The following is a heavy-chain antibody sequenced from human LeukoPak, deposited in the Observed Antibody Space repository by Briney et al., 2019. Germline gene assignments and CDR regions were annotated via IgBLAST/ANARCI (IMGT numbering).Heavy chain of an antibody. D-gene: IGHD3-10*02. Sequence: GGSLRLSCATSGFTFSSYAMSWVRQAPGKGLEWVSSISGSGDRMYYADSVRGRLVISRDNSKNTLYLQMNSLRVDDTAVYYCAKGWMFGELLNSWGQGTLVTVSS. V-gene: IGHV3-23*01. J-gene: IGHJ5*01. CDR2: ISGSGDRM. CDR3: AKGWMFGELLNS. CDR1: GFTFSSYA.